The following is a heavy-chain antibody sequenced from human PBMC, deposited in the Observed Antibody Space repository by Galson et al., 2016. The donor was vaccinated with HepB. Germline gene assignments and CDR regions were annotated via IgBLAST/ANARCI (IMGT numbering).Heavy chain of an antibody. J-gene: IGHJ4*02. D-gene: IGHD3-22*01. CDR1: GGSISYNYW. CDR3: AKSRYSDTTGYFFPDF. CDR2: IYHSGIS. V-gene: IGHV4-4*02. Sequence: SETLSLTCAVSGGSISYNYWWSWVRQPPGQGLEWIGQIYHSGISNYNPSLKSRVSISVDKFKNHFSLQLTSVTAADTAIYFCAKSRYSDTTGYFFPDFWGQGTLVTVSS.